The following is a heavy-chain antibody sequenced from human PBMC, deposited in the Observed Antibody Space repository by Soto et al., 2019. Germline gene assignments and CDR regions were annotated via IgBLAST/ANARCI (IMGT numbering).Heavy chain of an antibody. CDR3: ATGSSGLYYGMDV. J-gene: IGHJ6*02. V-gene: IGHV1-24*01. Sequence: ASVKVSCKASGGTFSSYTISWVRQAPGQGLEWMGGFDPEDGETIYAQKFQGRVTMTEDTSTDTAYMELSSLRSEDTAVYYCATGSSGLYYGMDVWGQGTTVTVSS. CDR1: GGTFSSYT. D-gene: IGHD6-19*01. CDR2: FDPEDGET.